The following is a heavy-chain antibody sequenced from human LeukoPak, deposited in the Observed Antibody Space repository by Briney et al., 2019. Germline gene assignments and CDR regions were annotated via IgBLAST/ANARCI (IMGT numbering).Heavy chain of an antibody. V-gene: IGHV4-4*07. Sequence: TPSETLSLTCTVSGGSISSCYWSWIRQPAGKGLEWIGRIYTSGSTNYNPSLKSRVTMSVDTSKNQFSLKLSSVTAADTAVYYCARDSIYDFWRATDYWGQGTLVTVSS. CDR2: IYTSGST. CDR1: GGSISSCY. J-gene: IGHJ4*02. D-gene: IGHD3-3*01. CDR3: ARDSIYDFWRATDY.